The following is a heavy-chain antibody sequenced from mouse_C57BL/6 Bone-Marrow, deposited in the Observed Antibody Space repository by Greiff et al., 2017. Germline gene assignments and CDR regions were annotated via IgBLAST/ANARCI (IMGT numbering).Heavy chain of an antibody. Sequence: QVQLQQPGAELVMPGASVKLSCKASGYTFTSYWMHWVKQRPGQGLEWIGEIDPSDSYTNYNQKFKGKSTLTVDKSSSTAYMQLSSLTSEDSAVYYWARSTMVTTNYFDYWGQGTTLTVSS. J-gene: IGHJ2*01. CDR3: ARSTMVTTNYFDY. CDR2: IDPSDSYT. V-gene: IGHV1-69*01. D-gene: IGHD2-2*01. CDR1: GYTFTSYW.